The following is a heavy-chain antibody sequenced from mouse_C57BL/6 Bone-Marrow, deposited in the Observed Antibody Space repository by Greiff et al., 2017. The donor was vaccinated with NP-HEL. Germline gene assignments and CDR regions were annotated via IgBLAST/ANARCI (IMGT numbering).Heavy chain of an antibody. CDR1: GYTFTSYW. D-gene: IGHD1-1*01. J-gene: IGHJ2*01. CDR3: ARKTIYYYASSYGLDY. Sequence: QVQLQQPGAELVRPGTSVKLSCKASGYTFTSYWMHWVKQRPGQGLEWIGVIDPSDSYTNYNQKFKGKATLTVDTSSSTAYMQLSSLTSEDSAVYYCARKTIYYYASSYGLDYWGQGTTLTVSS. V-gene: IGHV1-59*01. CDR2: IDPSDSYT.